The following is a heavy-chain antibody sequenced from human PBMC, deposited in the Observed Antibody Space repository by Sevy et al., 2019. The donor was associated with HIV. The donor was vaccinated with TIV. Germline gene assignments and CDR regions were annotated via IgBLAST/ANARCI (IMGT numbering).Heavy chain of an antibody. Sequence: GGSLRLSCAASGFTFSSYAMHWVRQAPGKGLEWVAVISYDGSNKYYADSVKGRFTISRDNSKNTLYLQMNSLRAEDTAVYYCARDRLDYGDYVPDDTFDIWGQGTMVTVSS. D-gene: IGHD4-17*01. CDR1: GFTFSSYA. CDR3: ARDRLDYGDYVPDDTFDI. J-gene: IGHJ3*02. CDR2: ISYDGSNK. V-gene: IGHV3-30-3*01.